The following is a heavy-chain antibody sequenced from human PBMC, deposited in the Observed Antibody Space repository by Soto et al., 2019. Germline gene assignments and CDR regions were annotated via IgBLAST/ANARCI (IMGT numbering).Heavy chain of an antibody. CDR3: AKVNWGDSSGYYSYDAFDI. J-gene: IGHJ3*02. V-gene: IGHV3-23*01. D-gene: IGHD3-22*01. CDR1: GYRFISYY. CDR2: ISGSGGST. Sequence: SCKASGYRFISYYVHWVRQAPGKGLEWVSAISGSGGSTYYADSVKGRFTISRDNSKNTLYLQMNSLRAEDTAVYYCAKVNWGDSSGYYSYDAFDIWGQGTMVTVSS.